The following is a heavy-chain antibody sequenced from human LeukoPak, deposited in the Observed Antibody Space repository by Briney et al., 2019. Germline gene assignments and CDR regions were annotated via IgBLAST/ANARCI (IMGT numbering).Heavy chain of an antibody. D-gene: IGHD1-1*01. J-gene: IGHJ4*02. CDR2: INWNGGST. CDR1: LFTFDDYG. Sequence: GGSLRLSCAASLFTFDDYGMSWVREALGGRRGRVSGINWNGGSTGYADSVKGRFTISRDNAKNYVYLQMNSLRTEDMAFYFCTRSTGWYNTFDYWGQGALVTVSS. V-gene: IGHV3-20*04. CDR3: TRSTGWYNTFDY.